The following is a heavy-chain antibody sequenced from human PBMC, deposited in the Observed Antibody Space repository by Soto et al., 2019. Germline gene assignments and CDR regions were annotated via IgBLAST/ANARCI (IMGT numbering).Heavy chain of an antibody. CDR3: ATSREFDY. V-gene: IGHV4-30-2*01. J-gene: IGHJ4*02. Sequence: PSETLSLTCGVSGGSLSGATYSWNWVRQPPGKGPEWIGYIFPSGTTYYNPSLKSRVTISIDVSKNQFSLSLRSLTAPDTAVYYCATSREFDYWSQGTLVTVSS. CDR1: GGSLSGATYS. CDR2: IFPSGTT.